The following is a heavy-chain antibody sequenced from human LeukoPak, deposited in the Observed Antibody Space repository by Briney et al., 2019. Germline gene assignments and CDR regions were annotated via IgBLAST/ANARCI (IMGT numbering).Heavy chain of an antibody. CDR1: GGTFSSYA. CDR3: ARGHYPNGLDP. Sequence: ASVKVSCKASGGTFSSYAISWVRQAPGQRLEWMGGIIPIFGTANYAQKFQGRVTITADESTSTAYMELSSLRSEDTAVYYCARGHYPNGLDPWGQGTLVTVSS. CDR2: IIPIFGTA. V-gene: IGHV1-69*13. D-gene: IGHD2-8*01. J-gene: IGHJ5*02.